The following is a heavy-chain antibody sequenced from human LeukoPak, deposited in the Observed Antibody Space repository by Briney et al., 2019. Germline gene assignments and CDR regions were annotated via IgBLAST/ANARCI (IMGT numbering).Heavy chain of an antibody. J-gene: IGHJ5*02. Sequence: ASVKVSCKASGGTFSSYAISWVRQAPGQGLEWMGGIIPIFGTANYAQKFQGRVTITTDESTSTAYMELSSLRSGDTAVYYCARDRVCSGGSCYPRWFDPWGQGTLVTVSS. D-gene: IGHD2-15*01. V-gene: IGHV1-69*05. CDR1: GGTFSSYA. CDR2: IIPIFGTA. CDR3: ARDRVCSGGSCYPRWFDP.